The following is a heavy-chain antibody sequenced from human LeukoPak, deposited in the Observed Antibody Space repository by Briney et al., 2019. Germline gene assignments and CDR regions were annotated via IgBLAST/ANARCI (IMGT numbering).Heavy chain of an antibody. D-gene: IGHD2-2*01. CDR3: ARHTRDIVVVPAAMPSVSQDYYYYMDV. Sequence: PSETLSLTCAVYGGSFSGYYWSWIRQPPGKGLEWIGEINRSGSTNYNPSLKSRVTISVDTSKNQFSLKLSSVTAADTAVYYCARHTRDIVVVPAAMPSVSQDYYYYMDVWGKGTTVTISS. CDR1: GGSFSGYY. V-gene: IGHV4-34*01. J-gene: IGHJ6*03. CDR2: INRSGST.